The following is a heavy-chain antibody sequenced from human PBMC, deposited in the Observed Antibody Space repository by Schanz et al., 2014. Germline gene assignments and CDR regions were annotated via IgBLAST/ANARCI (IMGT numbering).Heavy chain of an antibody. Sequence: EVQLVESGGGLVQPGGSLRLSCGSSGFTFSPYWMHWVRQAPGKGLVWVSRINGDGSNTNYADSVKGRFTISRDNAKNSLFLQMNSLRAEDTAVYYCARETTIITGGAFDVWGQGTMVTVSS. CDR2: INGDGSNT. V-gene: IGHV3-74*01. D-gene: IGHD3-9*01. J-gene: IGHJ3*01. CDR3: ARETTIITGGAFDV. CDR1: GFTFSPYW.